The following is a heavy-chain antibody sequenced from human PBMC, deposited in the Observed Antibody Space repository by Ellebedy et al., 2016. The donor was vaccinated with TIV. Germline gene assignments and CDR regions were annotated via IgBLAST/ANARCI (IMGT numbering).Heavy chain of an antibody. D-gene: IGHD6-19*01. CDR1: GYTFISYD. J-gene: IGHJ5*02. CDR2: MIPKSGKT. V-gene: IGHV1-8*01. CDR3: ARCHKQGLVQNYWFDL. Sequence: ASVKVSCKASGYTFISYDINWVRQAPGQGLEWMGWMIPKSGKTGFAQKFQGRVTMTMDTSISTAYMELTSLTSEDTGVYYCARCHKQGLVQNYWFDLWGQGTLVTVSS.